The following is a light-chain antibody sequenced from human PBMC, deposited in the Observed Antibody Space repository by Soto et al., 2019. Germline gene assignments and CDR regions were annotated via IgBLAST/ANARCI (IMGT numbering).Light chain of an antibody. CDR2: EVN. V-gene: IGLV2-8*01. CDR3: SSYAGSNNLL. J-gene: IGLJ2*01. CDR1: SSDVGGYNY. Sequence: QSALTQPPSASGSPGQSVTISCTGTSSDVGGYNYVSWYQQHPGKAPKLMIYEVNKWPSGVPDRFSGSKSGNTASLTVSGLQAEDEADYYCSSYAGSNNLLFGGGTKVTVL.